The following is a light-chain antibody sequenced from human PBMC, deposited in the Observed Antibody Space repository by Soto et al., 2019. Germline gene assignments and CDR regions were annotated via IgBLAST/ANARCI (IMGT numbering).Light chain of an antibody. CDR3: QQYYSTF. J-gene: IGKJ3*01. CDR1: QRVLYSSNNKNY. CDR2: WAS. Sequence: DIVMTQSPDSLAVSLGERATINCKSSQRVLYSSNNKNYLAWYQQKPGQPPKLLIYWASTRESGVPDRFSGSGSGTDFTLTISSLEAEDVAVYYCQQYYSTFFGPGTKVDIK. V-gene: IGKV4-1*01.